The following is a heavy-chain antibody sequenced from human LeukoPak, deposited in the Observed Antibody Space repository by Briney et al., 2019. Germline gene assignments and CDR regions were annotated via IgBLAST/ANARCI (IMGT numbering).Heavy chain of an antibody. J-gene: IGHJ3*02. CDR1: GASISSYY. Sequence: SETLSLTCTVSGASISSYYWSWIRQPPGKGLEWIGYIYYSGGTDYNPSLKSRVTISVDTSKNQFSLKLRSVTAADTAVYYCARHVTISGPYDASDIWGQGTMVTVSP. V-gene: IGHV4-59*08. D-gene: IGHD5-24*01. CDR2: IYYSGGT. CDR3: ARHVTISGPYDASDI.